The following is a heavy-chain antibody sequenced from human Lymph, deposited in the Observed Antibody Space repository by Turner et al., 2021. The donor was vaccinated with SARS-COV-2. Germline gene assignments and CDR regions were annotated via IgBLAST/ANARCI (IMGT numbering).Heavy chain of an antibody. CDR2: ISYDGSDK. J-gene: IGHJ4*02. CDR1: GFTFSSDA. D-gene: IGHD3-22*01. CDR3: ARDRDSSGWVDY. Sequence: QVQLVESGGGVVQPGTSLRLSCAASGFTFSSDAMHWVRQAPGKGLEWVAFISYDGSDKYYADSVKGRFTFSRDNSKNTLYLQMNSLRAEDTAVYYCARDRDSSGWVDYWGQGTLVTVSS. V-gene: IGHV3-30*04.